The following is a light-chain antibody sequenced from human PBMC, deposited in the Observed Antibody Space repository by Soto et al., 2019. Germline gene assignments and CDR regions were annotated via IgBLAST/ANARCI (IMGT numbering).Light chain of an antibody. CDR2: GAS. CDR1: QSVINSY. J-gene: IGKJ3*01. Sequence: EMVLTQSPGTLSLSPGERATLSCRASQSVINSYLAWYQHKPGQAPRLLIYGASTKATGIPDRFSGSGSGTDLTLTISRLEPEDFAVYYCQQYGFSPASFAFGHGTKVDIK. CDR3: QQYGFSPASFA. V-gene: IGKV3-20*01.